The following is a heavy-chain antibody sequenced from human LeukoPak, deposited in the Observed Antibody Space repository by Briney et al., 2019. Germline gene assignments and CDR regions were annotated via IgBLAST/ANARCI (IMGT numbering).Heavy chain of an antibody. CDR2: ISGSGGST. CDR1: GFTFSTYA. J-gene: IGHJ4*02. CDR3: ARGLRRGDY. D-gene: IGHD4-17*01. Sequence: GGSLRLSCAASGFTFSTYAMSWVRQAPGKGLEWVSAISGSGGSTYHADSVKGRFTISRDNSKNTLYLQMNSLRAEDTAVYYCARGLRRGDYWGQGTLVTVSS. V-gene: IGHV3-23*01.